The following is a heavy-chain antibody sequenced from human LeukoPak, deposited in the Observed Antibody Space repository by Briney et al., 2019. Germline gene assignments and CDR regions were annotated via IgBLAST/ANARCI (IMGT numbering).Heavy chain of an antibody. Sequence: SETLSLTCAVYGGSFSGYYWGWIRQPPGKGLEWIGNIYYTGNTYYNSSLKSRVTISLDTSNNQFSVKVISMTAADTAAYHCTKSDGYGFIRICGRGTMVTVSS. CDR3: TKSDGYGFIRI. V-gene: IGHV4-34*03. CDR2: IYYTGNT. J-gene: IGHJ3*02. CDR1: GGSFSGYY. D-gene: IGHD3-10*01.